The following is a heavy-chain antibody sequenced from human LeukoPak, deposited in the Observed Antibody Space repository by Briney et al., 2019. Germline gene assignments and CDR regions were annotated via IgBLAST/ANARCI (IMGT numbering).Heavy chain of an antibody. CDR3: ARDVGGFDWLGAFDI. J-gene: IGHJ3*02. D-gene: IGHD3-9*01. Sequence: SETLSLTCTVSGGPISSYYWSWIRQPPGKGLEWIGYIYYSGSTNYNPSLKSRVTISVDTSKNQFSLKLSSVTAADTAVYYCARDVGGFDWLGAFDIWGQGTMVTVSS. CDR2: IYYSGST. CDR1: GGPISSYY. V-gene: IGHV4-59*01.